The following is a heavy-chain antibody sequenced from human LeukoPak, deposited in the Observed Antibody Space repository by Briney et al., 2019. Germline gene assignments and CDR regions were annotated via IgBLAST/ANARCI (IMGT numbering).Heavy chain of an antibody. CDR1: GGTFSSYA. V-gene: IGHV1-69*01. J-gene: IGHJ4*02. CDR3: ARVAGSTVTPPPNFDY. Sequence: ASVKVSCKDSGGTFSSYAISWVRQAPGQGLEWMGGIIPIFGTANYAQKFQGRVTITADESTRTAYMKLSSLRSEDTAVYYCARVAGSTVTPPPNFDYWGQGTLVTVSS. CDR2: IIPIFGTA. D-gene: IGHD4-17*01.